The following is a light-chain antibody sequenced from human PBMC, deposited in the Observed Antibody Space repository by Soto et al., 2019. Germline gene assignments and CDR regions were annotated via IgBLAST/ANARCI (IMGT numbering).Light chain of an antibody. Sequence: EIVLTQSPHTLSLSPGDRAPLSCWASQSVSSYLAWYQQKPGQAPRLLIYGASNRATGIPARFSGSGSGTDFTLTISSLEPEDFAVYYCQQRSNWPPWTFGQGTKVDIK. V-gene: IGKV3-11*01. CDR1: QSVSSY. J-gene: IGKJ1*01. CDR2: GAS. CDR3: QQRSNWPPWT.